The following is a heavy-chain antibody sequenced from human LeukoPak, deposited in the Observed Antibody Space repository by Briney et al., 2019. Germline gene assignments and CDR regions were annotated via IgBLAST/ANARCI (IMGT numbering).Heavy chain of an antibody. Sequence: ASETLSLTCTVSGDSISSSYWSWIRQPPGKGLEWIGYISYTGSTNYNPSLQSRVTISIDMSNNELSLKLTSVTAADTAMYYCARRRGSYQPIDSWGQGTQVTVSS. J-gene: IGHJ4*02. CDR3: ARRRGSYQPIDS. V-gene: IGHV4-59*01. CDR2: ISYTGST. D-gene: IGHD1-26*01. CDR1: GDSISSSY.